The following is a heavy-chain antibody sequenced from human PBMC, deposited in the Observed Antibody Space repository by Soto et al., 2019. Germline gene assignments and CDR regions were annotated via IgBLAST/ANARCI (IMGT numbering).Heavy chain of an antibody. J-gene: IGHJ4*02. Sequence: EVQLVESGGGLAQPGRSLKLSCAASGFTFGDYAMSWVRQAPGKGLEWVSAISGSGGSTYYADSVKGRFTISRDNSKNTLYLQMNSLRAEDTAVYYCAKDRAAAGIVLDYWGQGTLVTVSS. D-gene: IGHD6-13*01. CDR1: GFTFGDYA. CDR3: AKDRAAAGIVLDY. CDR2: ISGSGGST. V-gene: IGHV3-23*04.